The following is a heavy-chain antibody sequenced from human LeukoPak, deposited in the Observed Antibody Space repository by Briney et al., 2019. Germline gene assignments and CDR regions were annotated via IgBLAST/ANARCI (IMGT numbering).Heavy chain of an antibody. CDR1: GYTFSNYY. J-gene: IGHJ4*02. D-gene: IGHD2-2*01. Sequence: ASVKVSCKASGYTFSNYYMHWVRQAPGQGLEWMGIINPSGGSISDARRFQGRVTMIRDTSTRTFYMELSSLRPEDTAVYYCARSQPYCISTSCYGPGDYWGQGTLVTVSS. CDR2: INPSGGSI. CDR3: ARSQPYCISTSCYGPGDY. V-gene: IGHV1-46*01.